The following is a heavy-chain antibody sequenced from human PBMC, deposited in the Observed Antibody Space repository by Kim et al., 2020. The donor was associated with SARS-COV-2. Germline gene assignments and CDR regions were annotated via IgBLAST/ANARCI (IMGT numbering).Heavy chain of an antibody. CDR3: ARDKAYAFEI. Sequence: GGSLRLSCGASGFTFSSFSFNWIRQAPGKGLEWISYITIGGDGTQYADSVRGRFTISRDNVHNLIYLQMNSLRHEDTAIYYCARDKAYAFEIWGQGTMVT. CDR2: ITIGGDGT. J-gene: IGHJ3*02. V-gene: IGHV3-48*02. CDR1: GFTFSSFS.